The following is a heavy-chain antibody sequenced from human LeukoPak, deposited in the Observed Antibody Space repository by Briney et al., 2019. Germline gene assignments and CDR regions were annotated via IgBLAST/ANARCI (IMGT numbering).Heavy chain of an antibody. Sequence: ASVKVSCKASGYTFTSYGISWVRQAPGPGLEWMGWISAYNGNTNYAQKLQGRVTMTTDTSTSTAYMELRSLRSEDTAVYYCARDRRQGGLFNAFDIWGQGTMVTVSS. V-gene: IGHV1-18*01. D-gene: IGHD2-21*01. CDR1: GYTFTSYG. CDR3: ARDRRQGGLFNAFDI. J-gene: IGHJ3*02. CDR2: ISAYNGNT.